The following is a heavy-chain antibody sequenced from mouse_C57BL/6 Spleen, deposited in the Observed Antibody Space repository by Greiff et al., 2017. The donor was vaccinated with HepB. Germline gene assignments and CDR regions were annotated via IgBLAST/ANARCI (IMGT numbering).Heavy chain of an antibody. CDR3: ARSPYYYGSSWYFDV. Sequence: VKLQESGPELVKPGASVKISCKASGYAFSSSWMNWVKQRPGKGLEWIGRIYPGDGDTNYNGKFKGKATLTADKSSSTAYMQLSSLTSEDSAVYFCARSPYYYGSSWYFDVWGTGTTVTVSS. CDR2: IYPGDGDT. D-gene: IGHD1-1*01. J-gene: IGHJ1*03. CDR1: GYAFSSSW. V-gene: IGHV1-82*01.